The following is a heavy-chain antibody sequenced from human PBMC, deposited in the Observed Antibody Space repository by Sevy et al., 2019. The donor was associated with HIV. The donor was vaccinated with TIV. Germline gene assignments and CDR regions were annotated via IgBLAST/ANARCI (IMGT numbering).Heavy chain of an antibody. J-gene: IGHJ4*02. CDR1: GFSFNNHW. V-gene: IGHV3-7*01. D-gene: IGHD3-9*01. CDR3: ARLPTGLQSFNYLLSTYFDS. CDR2: IKHDGSEK. Sequence: GGSLRLSCAASGFSFNNHWMSWVRQAPEKGLEWVANIKHDGSEKYYADSLEGRFADSRDNAKNSLFLQINSLRVEDTAVYFCARLPTGLQSFNYLLSTYFDSWGQGTLVTVSS.